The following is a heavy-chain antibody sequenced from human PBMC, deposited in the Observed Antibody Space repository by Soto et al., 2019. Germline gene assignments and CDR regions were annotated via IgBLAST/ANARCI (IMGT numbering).Heavy chain of an antibody. V-gene: IGHV3-23*01. D-gene: IGHD6-6*01. CDR3: ANLRGKLVGRYYMDV. Sequence: GGSLRLSCAASGFTFSSYAMSWVRQAPGKGLEWVSAISGSGGSTYYADSVKGRFTISRDNSKNTLYLQMNSLRAEDTAVYYCANLRGKLVGRYYMDVWGKGTTVTVSS. CDR1: GFTFSSYA. CDR2: ISGSGGST. J-gene: IGHJ6*03.